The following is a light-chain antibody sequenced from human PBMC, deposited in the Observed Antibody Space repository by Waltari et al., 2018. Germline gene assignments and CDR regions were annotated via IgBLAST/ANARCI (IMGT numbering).Light chain of an antibody. CDR1: QSVSSN. V-gene: IGKV3-15*01. CDR2: GAP. Sequence: IVMTQSPATPSVSPGERATLPCRASQSVSSNLAWYQQKPGQAPRLLIYGAPTRATGIPARFSGSGSGTEFTLTISSMQSEDFAVYYCQQYNNWPPITFGQGTRLEIK. J-gene: IGKJ5*01. CDR3: QQYNNWPPIT.